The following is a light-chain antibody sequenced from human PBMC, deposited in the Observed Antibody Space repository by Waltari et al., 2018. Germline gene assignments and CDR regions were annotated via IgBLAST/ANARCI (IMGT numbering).Light chain of an antibody. CDR3: GSYTSSSTYV. CDR2: EVS. CDR1: SSDVGGYNF. Sequence: QSALTQPASVSGSPGQSITISCTGTSSDVGGYNFVSWYQHHPGKAPKLMIYEVSNRPSWVSNRFSGSKSGNTASLTISGLQAEDEADYYCGSYTSSSTYVFGTGTKVTVL. V-gene: IGLV2-14*01. J-gene: IGLJ1*01.